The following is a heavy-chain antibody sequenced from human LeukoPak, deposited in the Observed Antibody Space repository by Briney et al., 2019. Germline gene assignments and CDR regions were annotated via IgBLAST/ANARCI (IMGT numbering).Heavy chain of an antibody. CDR2: IHPNSGGT. CDR1: GYTFTGYY. D-gene: IGHD6-13*01. Sequence: ASVKVSCKASGYTFTGYYMHWVRQAPGQGLEWMGWIHPNSGGTNYAQKFQGRVTMTRDTSISTAYMELSRLRSDDTAVYYCARDLLYSSSWYDWGQGTLVTVSS. CDR3: ARDLLYSSSWYD. J-gene: IGHJ4*02. V-gene: IGHV1-2*02.